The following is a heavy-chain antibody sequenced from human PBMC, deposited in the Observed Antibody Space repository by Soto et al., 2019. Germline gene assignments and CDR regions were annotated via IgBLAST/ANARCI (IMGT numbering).Heavy chain of an antibody. CDR2: IYYSGSI. V-gene: IGHV4-39*01. CDR3: ARRYDYIFNWFDP. D-gene: IGHD3-16*01. J-gene: IGHJ5*02. CDR1: GGSISSSSYY. Sequence: PSETLSLTCTVSGGSISSSSYYWGWIRQPPGKGLEWIGSIYYSGSIYYNPSLKSRVTISVDTSKNQFSLKLSSVTAADTAVYYCARRYDYIFNWFDPWGQGTLVTVSS.